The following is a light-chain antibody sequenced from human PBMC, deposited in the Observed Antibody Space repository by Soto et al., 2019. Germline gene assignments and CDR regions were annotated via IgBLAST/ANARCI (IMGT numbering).Light chain of an antibody. CDR1: SDDVGGYNY. CDR2: EVS. J-gene: IGLJ2*01. Sequence: QSALTQSPAASGSPGQSVTISCIGTSDDVGGYNYGSWYQQHPGKAPKLMIYEVSKRPSGVPDRFSGSKSGSTASLTVSGLQSEDEADYYCSSYAGGSSFVLFGGGTKVTVL. CDR3: SSYAGGSSFVL. V-gene: IGLV2-8*01.